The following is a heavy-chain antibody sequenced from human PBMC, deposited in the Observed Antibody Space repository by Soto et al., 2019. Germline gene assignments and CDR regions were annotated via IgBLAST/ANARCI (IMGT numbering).Heavy chain of an antibody. D-gene: IGHD2-21*02. CDR3: ARDDLYCGGDCYIPGYY. Sequence: SVKVSCKASGGTFSSYAISWVRQAPGQGLEWMGGIIPIFGTANYAQKFQGRVTITADESTSTAYMELSSLRSEDTAVYYCARDDLYCGGDCYIPGYYWGQGTLVTVSS. CDR2: IIPIFGTA. J-gene: IGHJ4*02. V-gene: IGHV1-69*13. CDR1: GGTFSSYA.